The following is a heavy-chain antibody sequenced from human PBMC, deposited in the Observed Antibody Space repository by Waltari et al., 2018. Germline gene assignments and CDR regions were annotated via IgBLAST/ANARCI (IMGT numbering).Heavy chain of an antibody. CDR3: ATHIGDCSSTSCYTFDY. V-gene: IGHV1-24*01. CDR1: GYTLTELS. Sequence: QVQLVQSGAEVKKPGASVKVSCKVSGYTLTELSMHWVRQAPGKGLEWMGGFDPEDGETIYAQKFQGRVAMTEDTSTDTAYMELSSLRSEDTAVYYCATHIGDCSSTSCYTFDYWGQGTLVTVSS. D-gene: IGHD2-2*02. CDR2: FDPEDGET. J-gene: IGHJ4*02.